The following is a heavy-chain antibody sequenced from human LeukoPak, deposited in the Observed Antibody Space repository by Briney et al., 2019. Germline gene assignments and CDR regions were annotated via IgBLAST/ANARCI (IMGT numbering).Heavy chain of an antibody. CDR2: FDVIDAKT. CDR3: AAGRPYSLLDY. Sequence: ASVKVSCTVSGSSLTELSLYWVRQAPGKGLEWMGGFDVIDAKTFYAQKFQGRVTMTEDSSTDTAYMELSSLRSDDTAFYYRAAGRPYSLLDYWGQGTLLTVSS. D-gene: IGHD5-18*01. CDR1: GSSLTELS. J-gene: IGHJ4*02. V-gene: IGHV1-24*01.